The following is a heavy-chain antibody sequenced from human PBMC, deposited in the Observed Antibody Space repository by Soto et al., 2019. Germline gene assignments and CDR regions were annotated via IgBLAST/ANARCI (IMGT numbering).Heavy chain of an antibody. Sequence: QVQLQESGPGLVKPSETLSLTCTVSGGSLNNSYWSWIRQSPGRGLEWIGNIFYDGTTNYNPSLRSLVSISIDTSKSQLSLRLSSVTAADTAVYYCARDRSGLVPYYYGMDVWGQGTTVTVSS. J-gene: IGHJ6*02. V-gene: IGHV4-59*01. CDR2: IFYDGTT. D-gene: IGHD2-8*02. CDR1: GGSLNNSY. CDR3: ARDRSGLVPYYYGMDV.